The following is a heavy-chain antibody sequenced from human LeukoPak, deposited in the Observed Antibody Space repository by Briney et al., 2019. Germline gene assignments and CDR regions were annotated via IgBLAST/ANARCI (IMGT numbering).Heavy chain of an antibody. D-gene: IGHD4-17*01. CDR2: ISGSGGST. J-gene: IGHJ5*02. CDR1: GFTFSSYA. Sequence: PGGSLRLSCAASGFTFSSYAMSWVRQAPGKGLEWVSAISGSGGSTYYADSVKGRFTISRDNSKNTLYLQMNSLRAEDTAVYYCAKDPLRRDDYGDYNWFDPWGQGTLVTVSS. CDR3: AKDPLRRDDYGDYNWFDP. V-gene: IGHV3-23*01.